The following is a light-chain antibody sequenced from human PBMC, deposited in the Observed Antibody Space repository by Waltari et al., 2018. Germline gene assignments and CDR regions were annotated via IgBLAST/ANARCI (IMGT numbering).Light chain of an antibody. CDR1: QTLTKRY. Sequence: VLQQSPGTLSLSPGESANPSCRASQTLTKRYLTWYQQKPGQAPRLLIYGASSRAAGIPDRFSGSGSGTDFTLTISRLEPEDSAVYYCQQYGSSILYTFGQGTKLEIK. J-gene: IGKJ2*01. V-gene: IGKV3-20*01. CDR3: QQYGSSILYT. CDR2: GAS.